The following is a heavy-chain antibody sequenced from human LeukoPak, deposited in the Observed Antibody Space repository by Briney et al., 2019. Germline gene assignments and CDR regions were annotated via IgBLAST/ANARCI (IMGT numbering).Heavy chain of an antibody. J-gene: IGHJ6*03. V-gene: IGHV4-34*01. CDR1: GGSFSRYY. CDR2: INHGGST. Sequence: RPSETLSLTCAVYGGSFSRYYWGWIRQTPGKGLEWIGEINHGGSTNYNPSLKSRVTMSVDTSKNQFSLNLASVTAADTAVYYCARASDNDDYSLDYFYYMDVWGEGTTVTVSS. D-gene: IGHD4-17*01. CDR3: ARASDNDDYSLDYFYYMDV.